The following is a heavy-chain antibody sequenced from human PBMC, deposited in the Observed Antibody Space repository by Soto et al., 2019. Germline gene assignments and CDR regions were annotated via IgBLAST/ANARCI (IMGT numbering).Heavy chain of an antibody. CDR2: ISSPGSTI. CDR1: GFTFSDYY. CDR3: ARSYYGSGVGAFDI. D-gene: IGHD3-10*01. J-gene: IGHJ3*02. V-gene: IGHV3-11*01. Sequence: PGGSLRLSCAASGFTFSDYYMSWIRQAPGKGLEWVSYISSPGSTIYYAASVQGRFTISRDNAKNSLYLQMNSLRAEDTAVYYCARSYYGSGVGAFDIWGQGTMVTVSS.